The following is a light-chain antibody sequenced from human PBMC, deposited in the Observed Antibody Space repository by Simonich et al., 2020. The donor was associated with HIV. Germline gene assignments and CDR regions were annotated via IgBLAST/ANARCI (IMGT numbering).Light chain of an antibody. V-gene: IGLV1-44*01. Sequence: QSVLTQPPSASGTPGHRVTISCSGSSSNIRSNTVNWYQQIPGTAPNLLIYRNKQRPSGVPDRFSGSKAGTSASLAISGLQSEDEADYYCAAWDDSLNGPVFGGGTKLTVL. CDR2: RNK. CDR1: SSNIRSNT. J-gene: IGLJ2*01. CDR3: AAWDDSLNGPV.